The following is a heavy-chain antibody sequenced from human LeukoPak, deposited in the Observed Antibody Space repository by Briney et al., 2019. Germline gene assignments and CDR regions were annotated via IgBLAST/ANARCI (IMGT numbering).Heavy chain of an antibody. V-gene: IGHV3-33*01. CDR3: ATENSGSYYGYFDS. CDR2: IWYDGSNK. J-gene: IGHJ4*03. CDR1: GFTFSGYG. Sequence: GGSLRLSCAASGFTFSGYGMHWVRQAPGKGLEWVAVIWYDGSNKYYADSVKGRFTISRDNSKNTLYLQMNSLRADDTAVYYCATENSGSYYGYFDSWGQGTLVTVTS. D-gene: IGHD1-26*01.